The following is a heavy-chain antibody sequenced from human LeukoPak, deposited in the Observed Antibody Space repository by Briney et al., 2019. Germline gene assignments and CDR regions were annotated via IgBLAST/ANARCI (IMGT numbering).Heavy chain of an antibody. CDR1: GYTFTSYY. D-gene: IGHD3-22*01. J-gene: IGHJ4*02. Sequence: ASVKVSCKASGYTFTSYYMHWVRQAPGQGLEWMGIINPSGGSTSYAQKFQGRVTMTRGTSTSTVYMELSSLRSEDTAVYYCATIRDPPEIYDSSGYTFDYWGQGTLVTVSS. CDR2: INPSGGST. CDR3: ATIRDPPEIYDSSGYTFDY. V-gene: IGHV1-46*01.